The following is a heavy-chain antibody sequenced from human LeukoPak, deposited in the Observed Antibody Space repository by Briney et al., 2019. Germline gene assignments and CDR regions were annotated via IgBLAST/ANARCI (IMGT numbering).Heavy chain of an antibody. CDR2: IYYSGDT. J-gene: IGHJ4*02. V-gene: IGHV4-38-2*01. D-gene: IGHD4-17*01. CDR1: RYSISSNCY. Sequence: PSETLSLTCDVSRYSISSNCYWAWIRQPPGTGLEWLGSIYYSGDTYYNPSLKSRVTCSVDTSKNQFSLKLNSVTAADTAVYYCARAHYDGDYQYYFDYWGQGIPVTVSS. CDR3: ARAHYDGDYQYYFDY.